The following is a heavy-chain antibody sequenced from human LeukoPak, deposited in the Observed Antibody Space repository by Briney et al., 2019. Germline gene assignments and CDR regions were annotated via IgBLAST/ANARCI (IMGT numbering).Heavy chain of an antibody. Sequence: PGRSLRLSCAASGFTFSSYAMHWVRQAPGKGLEWVAVISYDGSNKYYADPVKGRFTISRDNSKNTLYLQMNSLRAEDTAVYYCARDRGTDLFDYWGQGTLVTVSS. J-gene: IGHJ4*02. CDR1: GFTFSSYA. CDR2: ISYDGSNK. D-gene: IGHD3-10*01. V-gene: IGHV3-30-3*01. CDR3: ARDRGTDLFDY.